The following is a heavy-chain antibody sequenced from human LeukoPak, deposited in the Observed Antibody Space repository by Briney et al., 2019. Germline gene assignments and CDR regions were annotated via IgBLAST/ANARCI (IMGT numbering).Heavy chain of an antibody. CDR2: INTNTGNP. J-gene: IGHJ4*02. Sequence: ASVKVSCKASGYTFTSYAMNWVRQAPGQGLEWMGWINTNTGNPTYAQGFTGRFVFSLDTSVSTAYLQISSLKAEDTAVYYCARISAPSVSYSARHFDYWGQGTLVTVSS. CDR3: ARISAPSVSYSARHFDY. CDR1: GYTFTSYA. V-gene: IGHV7-4-1*02. D-gene: IGHD6-13*01.